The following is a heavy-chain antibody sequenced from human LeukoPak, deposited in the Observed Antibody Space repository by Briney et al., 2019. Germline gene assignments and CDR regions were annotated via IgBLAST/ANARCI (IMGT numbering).Heavy chain of an antibody. D-gene: IGHD2-21*02. V-gene: IGHV1-69*04. Sequence: SVKVSCKASGGTFSSYAISWVRQAPGQGLEWMGRIIPILGIANYAQKFQGRVTITADKSTSTAYMELSSLRSEDTAVYYCARVSKARHCGGDCYFDYWGQGTLVTVSS. J-gene: IGHJ4*02. CDR3: ARVSKARHCGGDCYFDY. CDR1: GGTFSSYA. CDR2: IIPILGIA.